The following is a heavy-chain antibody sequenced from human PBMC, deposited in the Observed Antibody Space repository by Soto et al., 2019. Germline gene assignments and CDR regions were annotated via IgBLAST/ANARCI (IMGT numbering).Heavy chain of an antibody. CDR1: GYTFTSYA. CDR3: AGGIYCSGGSCYSPLNGMDV. Sequence: ASVKVSCKASGYTFTSYAMHWVRQAPGQRLEWMGWINAGNGNTKYSQKFQGRVTITRDTSASTAYMELSSLRSEDTAGYYCAGGIYCSGGSCYSPLNGMDVWGQGTTGTVSS. J-gene: IGHJ6*02. CDR2: INAGNGNT. V-gene: IGHV1-3*01. D-gene: IGHD2-15*01.